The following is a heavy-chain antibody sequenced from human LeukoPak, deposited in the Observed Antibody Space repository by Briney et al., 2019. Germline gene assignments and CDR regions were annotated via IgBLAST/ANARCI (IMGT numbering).Heavy chain of an antibody. J-gene: IGHJ4*02. D-gene: IGHD3-10*01. Sequence: SETLSLTCTVSGGSISSYYWSWIRQPPGKGLEWIGYIYHSGSTYYNPSLKSRVTISVDRSKNQFSLKLSSVTAADTAVYYCARTYGSGSPPPYYFDYWGQGTLVTVSS. V-gene: IGHV4-59*12. CDR1: GGSISSYY. CDR3: ARTYGSGSPPPYYFDY. CDR2: IYHSGST.